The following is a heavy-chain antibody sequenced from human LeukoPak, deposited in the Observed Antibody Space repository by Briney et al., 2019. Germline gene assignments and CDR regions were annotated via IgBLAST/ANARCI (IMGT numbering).Heavy chain of an antibody. CDR1: GFTFSSYG. CDR2: ISYDGSNK. Sequence: GGSLRLSCAASGFTFSSYGMHWVRQAPGKGLEWVAVISYDGSNKYYAESVKGRFTISRDYSKNTLYLQMNSLRPEDTAVYYCAREVMVRGVEYYYYMDVWGKGTTVTVSS. CDR3: AREVMVRGVEYYYYMDV. V-gene: IGHV3-30*03. J-gene: IGHJ6*03. D-gene: IGHD3-10*01.